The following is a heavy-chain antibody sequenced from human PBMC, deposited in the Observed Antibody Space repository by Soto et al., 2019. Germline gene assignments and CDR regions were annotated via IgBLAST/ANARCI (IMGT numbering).Heavy chain of an antibody. CDR2: IYPSDSDT. V-gene: IGHV5-51*01. CDR3: ARGGVSTRTFDY. D-gene: IGHD3-3*01. J-gene: IGHJ4*02. CDR1: GYNFAGYW. Sequence: GESLKISCKGSGYNFAGYWIAWVRQLPGKGLELMGIIYPSDSDTRYRPSFQGQVTISADKSISSAYLQWSSLRASDTAMYYCARGGVSTRTFDYWGQGTPVTVSS.